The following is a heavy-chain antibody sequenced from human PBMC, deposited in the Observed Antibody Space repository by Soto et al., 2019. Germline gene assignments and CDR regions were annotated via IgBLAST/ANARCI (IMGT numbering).Heavy chain of an antibody. CDR3: ARGAATVTPGWFDP. J-gene: IGHJ5*02. Sequence: PSETLSLTCTVSGYSINSDDYWGWIRQPPGKGLEWIASIYHSVSTFYNPSLRSRVTISIDTSKNQFSLKLTSVTAADTAVYYCARGAATVTPGWFDPWGQGIMVTVSS. CDR2: IYHSVST. D-gene: IGHD4-17*01. V-gene: IGHV4-38-2*02. CDR1: GYSINSDDY.